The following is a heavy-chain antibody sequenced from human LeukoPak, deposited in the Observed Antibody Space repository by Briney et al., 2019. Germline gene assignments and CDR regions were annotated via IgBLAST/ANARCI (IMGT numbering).Heavy chain of an antibody. CDR3: ARDSGNYLDAFDI. J-gene: IGHJ3*02. D-gene: IGHD1-7*01. CDR1: GFTLSTFA. Sequence: GGSLRLSCAASGFTLSTFAMIWVRQPPGKGLEWVSSIFPSGGEIHYADSVKGRFTISRDNAKNSLYLQMNSLRAEDTAVYYCARDSGNYLDAFDIWGQGTMVTVSS. CDR2: IFPSGGEI. V-gene: IGHV3-21*01.